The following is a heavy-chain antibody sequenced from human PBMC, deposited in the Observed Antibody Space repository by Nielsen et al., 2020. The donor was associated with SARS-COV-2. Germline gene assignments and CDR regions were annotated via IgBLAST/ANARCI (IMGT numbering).Heavy chain of an antibody. CDR3: ASLSSYDSSGHFYY. V-gene: IGHV4-31*02. J-gene: IGHJ4*02. D-gene: IGHD3-22*01. CDR2: TYYSGGT. Sequence: RQAPGKGLEWIGCTYYSGGTYYNPSLKSRVSISVDTSKNQFSLKLSSVTAADTAVYYCASLSSYDSSGHFYYWGQGTLVTVSS.